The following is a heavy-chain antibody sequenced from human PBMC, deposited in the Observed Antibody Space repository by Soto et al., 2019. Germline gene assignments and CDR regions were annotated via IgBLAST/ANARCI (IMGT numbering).Heavy chain of an antibody. V-gene: IGHV3-30*18. Sequence: QVQLVESGGGVVQPGRSLRLSCAASGFTFSSYGMHWVRQAPGKGLEWVAVISYDGSNKYYADSVKGRFTISRDNSKNTLYLPMNSLRAEETAVYYCAKDLRYYDSSGYSNDYRGQGTLVTVSS. J-gene: IGHJ4*02. D-gene: IGHD3-22*01. CDR2: ISYDGSNK. CDR3: AKDLRYYDSSGYSNDY. CDR1: GFTFSSYG.